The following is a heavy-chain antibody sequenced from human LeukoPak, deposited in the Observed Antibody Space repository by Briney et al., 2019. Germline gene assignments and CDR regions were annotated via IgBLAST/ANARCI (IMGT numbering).Heavy chain of an antibody. D-gene: IGHD5-24*01. Sequence: SETLSLTCTVSGGSISSSSSYWSWIRQPPGKGLEWIAYIYYSGSTNFNPSLKSRVTISVDTSKNQFSLKLSSVTAADTAVYYCAKGRDRGDAYNPPWDYWGQGILVTVSS. J-gene: IGHJ4*02. V-gene: IGHV4-61*01. CDR2: IYYSGST. CDR3: AKGRDRGDAYNPPWDY. CDR1: GGSISSSSSY.